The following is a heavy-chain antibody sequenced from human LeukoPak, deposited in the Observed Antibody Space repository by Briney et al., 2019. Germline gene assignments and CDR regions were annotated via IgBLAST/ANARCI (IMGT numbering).Heavy chain of an antibody. J-gene: IGHJ6*02. D-gene: IGHD2-15*01. CDR2: ISYDGSNK. Sequence: GGSLRLSCAASGFTFSRYGMHWVRQAPGKGLEWVSSISYDGSNKYYADSVKGRFTISRDNSKNTLYLQMNGLRAEDTAVYYCAKDSVGDIVVVVAALISYYYYGMDVWGQGTTVTVSS. CDR1: GFTFSRYG. V-gene: IGHV3-30*18. CDR3: AKDSVGDIVVVVAALISYYYYGMDV.